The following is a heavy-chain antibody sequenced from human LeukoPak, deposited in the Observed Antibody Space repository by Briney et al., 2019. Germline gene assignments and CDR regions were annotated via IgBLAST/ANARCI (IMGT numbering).Heavy chain of an antibody. D-gene: IGHD1-26*01. Sequence: GGSLRLSCATSGFTFSSYAMSWVRQAPGKGLEWVSAIKDNGGSTVYADSVKGRFTISRDNSKNMLYLQMNSLRAEDTAIYYCAKDRSVGVTTWSFDYWGQGTLVTVSS. CDR3: AKDRSVGVTTWSFDY. CDR2: IKDNGGST. J-gene: IGHJ4*02. V-gene: IGHV3-23*01. CDR1: GFTFSSYA.